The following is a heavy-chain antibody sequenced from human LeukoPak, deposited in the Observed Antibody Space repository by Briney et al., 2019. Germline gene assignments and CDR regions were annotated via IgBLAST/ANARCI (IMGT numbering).Heavy chain of an antibody. J-gene: IGHJ2*01. CDR3: ARAEWSNWYFDL. Sequence: GGALRLSCAASGYTFSTYSMNCVRQTPGKGLEWVANIKQDGSEKYYVDSVKGRFTLSRDSAKNSLYLQMNSLRAEDTAVYYCARAEWSNWYFDLWGRGTLVTVSS. CDR1: GYTFSTYS. CDR2: IKQDGSEK. D-gene: IGHD3-3*01. V-gene: IGHV3-7*03.